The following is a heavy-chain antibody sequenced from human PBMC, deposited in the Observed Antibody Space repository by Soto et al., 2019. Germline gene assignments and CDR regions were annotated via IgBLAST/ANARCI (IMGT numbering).Heavy chain of an antibody. D-gene: IGHD3-10*01. CDR2: ISGSGGST. CDR3: AKAGKTRWFGEIYYFDY. V-gene: IGHV3-23*01. CDR1: GFTFSSYA. Sequence: EVQLLESGGGLVQPGGSLRLSCAASGFTFSSYAMSWVRQAPGKGLEWVSAISGSGGSTYYADSVKGRFTISRDNSKNTLYLQMNSLRAEDTAVYYCAKAGKTRWFGEIYYFDYWGQGTLVTVSS. J-gene: IGHJ4*02.